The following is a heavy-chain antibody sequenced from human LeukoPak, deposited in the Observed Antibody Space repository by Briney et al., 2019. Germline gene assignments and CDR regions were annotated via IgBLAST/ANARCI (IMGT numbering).Heavy chain of an antibody. Sequence: PGGSLRLSCAASGFTFSSHWMHWVRQAPGKGQVWVSRINSDGSTTSYADSVKGRFTISRDNAKNTLYLQMNSLRAEDTAVYYCARVMYYYHSSGSIAVYYFDYWGQGTLVTVSS. D-gene: IGHD3-22*01. CDR3: ARVMYYYHSSGSIAVYYFDY. CDR1: GFTFSSHW. CDR2: INSDGSTT. V-gene: IGHV3-74*01. J-gene: IGHJ4*02.